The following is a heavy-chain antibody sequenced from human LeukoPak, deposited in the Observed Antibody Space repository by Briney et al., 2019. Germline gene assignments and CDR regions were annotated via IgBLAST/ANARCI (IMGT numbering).Heavy chain of an antibody. V-gene: IGHV3-7*03. CDR1: GFAFSSHW. CDR3: AKGFLASCSGTRCYPFDH. D-gene: IGHD2-15*01. J-gene: IGHJ4*02. Sequence: GGSLRLSCAASGFAFSSHWMNWVRQAPGKGLEWVANVNREGSDKNYVDSVKGRFTISRDNAKNSLYLQMNSLRAEDTAVYYCAKGFLASCSGTRCYPFDHWGRGTPVTVSS. CDR2: VNREGSDK.